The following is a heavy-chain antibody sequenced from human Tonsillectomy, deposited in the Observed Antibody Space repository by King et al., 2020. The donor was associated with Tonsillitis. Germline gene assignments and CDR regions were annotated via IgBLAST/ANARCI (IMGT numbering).Heavy chain of an antibody. J-gene: IGHJ5*02. CDR3: TTPRDRDIAAALSKNNWFDP. CDR2: IKSKTDGGTT. D-gene: IGHD6-13*01. Sequence: VQLVESGGGLVKPGGSLRLSCAASGFTFSNAWMSWVRQAPGKGLEWVGRIKSKTDGGTTDYAAPVKGRFTISRDDSKNTLYLQMNSLKTEDTAVSYCTTPRDRDIAAALSKNNWFDPWGQGTLVTVSS. V-gene: IGHV3-15*01. CDR1: GFTFSNAW.